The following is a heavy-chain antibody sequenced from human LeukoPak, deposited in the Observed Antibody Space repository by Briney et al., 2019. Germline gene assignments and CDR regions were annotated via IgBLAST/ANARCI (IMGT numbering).Heavy chain of an antibody. D-gene: IGHD6-13*01. J-gene: IGHJ4*02. CDR2: INWIGASI. Sequence: PGGSLRLSCAASGFNFDDYVMNWVRQVPGKGLEWVVAINWIGASIVYADSVKGRFTISRDNSKNTLYLQMSSLRAEDTAVYYCVKDLRSGRYSSSWYYFDYWGQGTLVTVSS. V-gene: IGHV3-20*04. CDR1: GFNFDDYV. CDR3: VKDLRSGRYSSSWYYFDY.